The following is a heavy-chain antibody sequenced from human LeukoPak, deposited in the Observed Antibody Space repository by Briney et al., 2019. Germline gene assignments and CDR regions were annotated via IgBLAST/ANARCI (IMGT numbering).Heavy chain of an antibody. CDR1: GFTFSSYW. J-gene: IGHJ4*02. CDR2: INSDGSST. V-gene: IGHV3-74*01. Sequence: PGGSLRLSCAASGFTFSSYWMHWARQAPGKGLVWVSRINSDGSSTSYADSVKGRFTISRDNAKNTLYLQMNSLRAEDAAVYYCARDDIIAAAFDYWGQGTLVTVSS. D-gene: IGHD6-13*01. CDR3: ARDDIIAAAFDY.